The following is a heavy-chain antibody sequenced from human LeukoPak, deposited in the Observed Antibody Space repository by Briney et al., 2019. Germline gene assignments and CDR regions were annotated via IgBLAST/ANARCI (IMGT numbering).Heavy chain of an antibody. CDR3: ARDGGRSRYRKRNWFDP. J-gene: IGHJ5*02. V-gene: IGHV1-2*02. D-gene: IGHD5-18*01. CDR2: INPNSGGT. CDR1: GYTFTGYY. Sequence: GASVKVSCKASGYTFTGYYMHWVRQAPGQGLEWMGWINPNSGGTNYAQKFQGRVTMTRDTSISTAYMELSRLRSDDTAVYYCARDGGRSRYRKRNWFDPWGQGTLVTVSS.